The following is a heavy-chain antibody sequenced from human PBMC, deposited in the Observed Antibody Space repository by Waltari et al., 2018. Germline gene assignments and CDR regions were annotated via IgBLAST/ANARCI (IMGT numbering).Heavy chain of an antibody. V-gene: IGHV4-59*01. Sequence: QVQLQESGPGLVKPSETLSLTCTVSGGSISRYYWSWIRQPPGKGMEWIGYIYYSGSNNYYTPLKKRVIISVETSKNQFAMKLSSVTAADTAVYYCARGWRQLGDHYYYYIDVWGKGTTVTVSS. J-gene: IGHJ6*03. D-gene: IGHD3-3*01. CDR3: ARGWRQLGDHYYYYIDV. CDR1: GGSISRYY. CDR2: IYYSGSN.